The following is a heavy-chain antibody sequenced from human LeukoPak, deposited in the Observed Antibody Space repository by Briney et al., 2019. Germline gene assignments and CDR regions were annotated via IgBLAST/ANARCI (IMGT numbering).Heavy chain of an antibody. CDR2: IYYSGST. V-gene: IGHV4-59*01. J-gene: IGHJ4*02. CDR3: ACSYGSGANEPFDY. D-gene: IGHD3-10*01. CDR1: GGSISSYY. Sequence: SETLSLTCTVSGGSISSYYWSWIRPPPGKGLEWIGYIYYSGSTNYNPSLKSRVTISVDTSKNQFSLKLSSVTAADTAVYYCACSYGSGANEPFDYWGQGTLVTVSS.